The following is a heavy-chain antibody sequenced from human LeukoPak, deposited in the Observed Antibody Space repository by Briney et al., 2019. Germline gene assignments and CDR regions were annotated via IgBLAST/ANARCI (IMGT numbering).Heavy chain of an antibody. CDR1: GFTFSSYS. CDR3: ARVHKALDAFDI. CDR2: ISSSSSTI. J-gene: IGHJ3*02. V-gene: IGHV3-48*04. Sequence: GGSLRLSCAASGFTFSSYSMNWVRQAPGKGLEGVSYISSSSSTIYYADSVKGRFTISRDNAKNSLYLQMNSLRAEDTAVYYCARVHKALDAFDIWGQGTMVTVSS.